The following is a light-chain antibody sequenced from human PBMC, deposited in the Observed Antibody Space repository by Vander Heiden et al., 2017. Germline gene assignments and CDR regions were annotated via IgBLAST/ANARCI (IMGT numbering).Light chain of an antibody. V-gene: IGKV1-33*01. Sequence: DIQMTQSPSSLSASVGDRVTITCQASQDISNYLNWYQQKPGKAPKLLIYDASNLETGVPSRFSGSGSGTDFTFTISSLQPEDFATYYCQQDDNHPVTFGQGTKLEIK. CDR3: QQDDNHPVT. CDR2: DAS. J-gene: IGKJ2*01. CDR1: QDISNY.